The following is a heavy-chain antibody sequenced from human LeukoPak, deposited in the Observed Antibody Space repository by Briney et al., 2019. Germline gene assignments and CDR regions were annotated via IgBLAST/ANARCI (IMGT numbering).Heavy chain of an antibody. J-gene: IGHJ5*02. CDR2: INPSGGGT. V-gene: IGHV1-46*01. CDR1: GYTFTNYF. CDR3: ARGRRFPYTYYYGSGSSNWFDP. D-gene: IGHD3-10*01. Sequence: ASVKVSCKASGYTFTNYFMHWVRQAPGQGLEWMGVINPSGGGTTYAQRFQGRVTMTRDTSTSTVHMELSSLRSDDTAVCYCARGRRFPYTYYYGSGSSNWFDPWGQGTLVTVSS.